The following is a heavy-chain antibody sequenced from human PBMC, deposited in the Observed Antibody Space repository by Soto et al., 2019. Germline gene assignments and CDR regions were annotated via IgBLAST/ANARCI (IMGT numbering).Heavy chain of an antibody. CDR1: GFNFNSYT. CDR2: ISSSGYI. D-gene: IGHD4-17*01. Sequence: GGSLRLSCAASGFNFNSYTINWVRQAPGKRLEWLSSISSSGYIFSTDSVRGRFTISRDNSKNTLYLQMNGLRAEDTAVFYCAKPRANHYDFDYWGQGTLVTVSS. CDR3: AKPRANHYDFDY. V-gene: IGHV3-21*04. J-gene: IGHJ4*02.